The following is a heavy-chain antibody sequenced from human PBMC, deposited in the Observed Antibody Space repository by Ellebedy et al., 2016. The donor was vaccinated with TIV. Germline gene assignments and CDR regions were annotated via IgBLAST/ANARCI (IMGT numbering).Heavy chain of an antibody. Sequence: GESLKISCAASGFTFSSYSMNWVRQAPGKGLEWVAVIWYDGSNKYYADSVKGRFTISRDNSRNTLYLQMNSLRAEDTAIYYCARDLWELHFDYYFDSWGQGTLVTVSS. D-gene: IGHD1-26*01. CDR1: GFTFSSYS. V-gene: IGHV3-33*08. CDR3: ARDLWELHFDYYFDS. CDR2: IWYDGSNK. J-gene: IGHJ4*02.